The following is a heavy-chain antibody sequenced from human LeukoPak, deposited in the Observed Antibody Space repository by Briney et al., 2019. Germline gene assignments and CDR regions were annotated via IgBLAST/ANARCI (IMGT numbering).Heavy chain of an antibody. CDR3: ARVSQWLVPDY. CDR2: INPNRSGT. Sequence: APLKVSCKASGDTFTRYYMPWVRQAPGQGREGMGWINPNRSGTNYAQKFQGRVTMTRDTSISTAYMELSRLRSDDTAVYYCARVSQWLVPDYWGQGTLVTVSS. J-gene: IGHJ4*02. D-gene: IGHD6-19*01. CDR1: GDTFTRYY. V-gene: IGHV1-2*02.